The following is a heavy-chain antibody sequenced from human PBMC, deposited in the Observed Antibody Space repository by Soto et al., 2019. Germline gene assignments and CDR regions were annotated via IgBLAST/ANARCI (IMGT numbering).Heavy chain of an antibody. J-gene: IGHJ6*02. CDR3: ARDPYCSGGSCYRYYGMDV. V-gene: IGHV3-33*01. CDR1: GFTFSSYG. Sequence: PGGSLRLSCAASGFTFSSYGMHWVRQAPGKWLEWVAVIWYDGSNKYYADSVKGRFTISRDNSKNTLYLQMNSLRAEDTAVYYCARDPYCSGGSCYRYYGMDVWGQGTTVTVSS. CDR2: IWYDGSNK. D-gene: IGHD2-15*01.